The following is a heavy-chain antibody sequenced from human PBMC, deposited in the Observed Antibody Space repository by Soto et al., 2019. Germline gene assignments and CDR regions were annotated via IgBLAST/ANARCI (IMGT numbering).Heavy chain of an antibody. CDR1: GGSISSYY. CDR3: ARQGFGPLHGLVDV. V-gene: IGHV4-59*08. J-gene: IGHJ6*02. Sequence: QVQLQESGPGLVKPSETLSLSCTVSGGSISSYYWSWFRQSPGKRMEWIGYVHHSWGSSYNPSLQSRVAISLDTSKSQVSLKVTSVTATDTAVYYCARQGFGPLHGLVDVWGQGTTVTVSS. CDR2: VHHSWGS. D-gene: IGHD3-10*01.